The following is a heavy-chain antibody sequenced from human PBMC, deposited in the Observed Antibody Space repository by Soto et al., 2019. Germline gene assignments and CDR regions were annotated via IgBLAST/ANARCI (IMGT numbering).Heavy chain of an antibody. CDR3: TRREYSYSRGSFDY. CDR1: GYNFTNFW. CDR2: IDPRDSET. V-gene: IGHV5-10-1*01. Sequence: GESLKISCEGSGYNFTNFWIHWVRQLPGKGLEWMGRIDPRDSETNYSTSSPGHATITTAKAVTTAYLQWSSLKASDTALYYCTRREYSYSRGSFDYWGHGTLVTVSS. J-gene: IGHJ4*01. D-gene: IGHD3-22*01.